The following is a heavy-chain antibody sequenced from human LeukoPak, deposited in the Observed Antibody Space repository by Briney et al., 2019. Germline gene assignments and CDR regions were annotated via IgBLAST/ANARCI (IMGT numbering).Heavy chain of an antibody. Sequence: PSETLSLTCTVSGDSLSSGDSYWSWIRQPPGTCLEWLGYIYYSGSTYYNPSLKSRVTISVDTSKNQFSLKLSSVTAADTAVYYCAREGYSGSGGYNWFDPWGQGTLVTVSS. CDR2: IYYSGST. D-gene: IGHD5-12*01. V-gene: IGHV4-30-4*01. CDR3: AREGYSGSGGYNWFDP. CDR1: GDSLSSGDSY. J-gene: IGHJ5*02.